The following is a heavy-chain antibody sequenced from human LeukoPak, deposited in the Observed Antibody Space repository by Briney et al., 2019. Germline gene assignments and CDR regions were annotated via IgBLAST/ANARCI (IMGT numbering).Heavy chain of an antibody. CDR3: ARMSEVAATGVYYGMDV. CDR1: GFTFSSYS. J-gene: IGHJ6*02. V-gene: IGHV3-21*01. D-gene: IGHD2-15*01. Sequence: GGSLRLSCAASGFTFSSYSMNWVRQAPGKGLEWVTSISSSSSYIYYADSVEGRFTISRDNAKNSLYLQMNSLRAEDTAVYYCARMSEVAATGVYYGMDVWGQGTTVTVSS. CDR2: ISSSSSYI.